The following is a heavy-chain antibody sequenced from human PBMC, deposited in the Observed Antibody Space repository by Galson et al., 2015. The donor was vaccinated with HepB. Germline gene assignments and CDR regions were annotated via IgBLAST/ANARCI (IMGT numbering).Heavy chain of an antibody. CDR2: ISYDGSNK. CDR3: AREGYGGNSGYFDY. J-gene: IGHJ4*02. CDR1: GFTFSSYA. D-gene: IGHD4-23*01. Sequence: SLRLSCAASGFTFSSYAMHWVRQAPGKGLEWVAVISYDGSNKYYADSVKGRFTISRDNSKNTLYLQMNSLRAEDTAVYYCAREGYGGNSGYFDYWGQGTLVTVSS. V-gene: IGHV3-30*04.